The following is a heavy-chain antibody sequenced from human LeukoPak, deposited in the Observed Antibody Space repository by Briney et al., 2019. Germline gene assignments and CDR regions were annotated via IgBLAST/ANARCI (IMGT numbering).Heavy chain of an antibody. CDR3: ARELLGEGPDAFDV. J-gene: IGHJ3*01. V-gene: IGHV3-33*01. CDR1: GFIFSNYA. CDR2: IWHDGATK. D-gene: IGHD3-16*01. Sequence: GGSLRLSCKPSGFIFSNYAMHWVRQAPGKGLDWVAMIWHDGATKFYADSVKGRFTISRDNSKDTLYLQMDSLRAEDTAVFYCARELLGEGPDAFDVWGQGTIVTVSS.